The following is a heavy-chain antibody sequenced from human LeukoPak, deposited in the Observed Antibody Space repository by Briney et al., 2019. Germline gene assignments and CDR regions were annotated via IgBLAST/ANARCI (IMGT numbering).Heavy chain of an antibody. V-gene: IGHV1-46*01. CDR1: GYTFTNYY. Sequence: AAVTVSCKASGYTFTNYYVHWVRHPPGQGPEYMGIINPSAGNTNYAQKFQGRITMTRDTSTTTVYMELSSLVPEDTAVYYCARERPSKCYFDYWGQGTLVTVSS. CDR2: INPSAGNT. J-gene: IGHJ4*02. CDR3: ARERPSKCYFDY.